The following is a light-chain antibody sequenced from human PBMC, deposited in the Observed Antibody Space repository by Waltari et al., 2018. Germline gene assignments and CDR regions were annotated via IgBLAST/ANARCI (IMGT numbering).Light chain of an antibody. V-gene: IGKV4-1*01. J-gene: IGKJ2*01. CDR2: WAS. CDR1: QSVLDRSKTKNY. CDR3: QQYQSTPPEYA. Sequence: DIVMTQSPDFLAVSLGERATINCKTSQSVLDRSKTKNYLAWYQQKPGQLPKLLIYWASTREAGGPDRFSGSGTGTDFTLTISSLQAEDVAVYYCQQYQSTPPEYAFGQGTKLEI.